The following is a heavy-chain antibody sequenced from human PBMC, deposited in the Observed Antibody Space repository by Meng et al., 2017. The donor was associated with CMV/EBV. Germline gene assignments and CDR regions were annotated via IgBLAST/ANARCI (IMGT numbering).Heavy chain of an antibody. D-gene: IGHD2-15*01. Sequence: GESLKISCAASGFTFSSYDMHWVRQATGKGLEWVSAIGTAGDTYYPGSVKGRFTISRENAKNSLYLQMNGLRAGDTAVYYCARGVRGLLGWFDPWGQGTLVTVSS. CDR1: GFTFSSYD. J-gene: IGHJ5*02. V-gene: IGHV3-13*01. CDR2: IGTAGDT. CDR3: ARGVRGLLGWFDP.